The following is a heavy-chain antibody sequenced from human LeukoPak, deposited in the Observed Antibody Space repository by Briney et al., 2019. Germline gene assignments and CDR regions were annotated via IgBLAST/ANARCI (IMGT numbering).Heavy chain of an antibody. CDR1: GYTFTSYG. V-gene: IGHV1-46*01. CDR2: INPSGGST. Sequence: ASVKVSCKASGYTFTSYGISWVRQAPGQGLEWMGIINPSGGSTSYAQKFQGRVTMTRDTSTSTVYMELSSLRSEDTAVYYCARGRRGRDIVATKEVDYWGQGTLVTVSS. D-gene: IGHD5-12*01. J-gene: IGHJ4*02. CDR3: ARGRRGRDIVATKEVDY.